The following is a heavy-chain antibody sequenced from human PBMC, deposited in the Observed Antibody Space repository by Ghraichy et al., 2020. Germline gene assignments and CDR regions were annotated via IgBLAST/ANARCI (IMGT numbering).Heavy chain of an antibody. CDR3: ARVSQGAGAFDI. J-gene: IGHJ3*02. D-gene: IGHD1-26*01. CDR1: GGSISSYY. CDR2: IYYSGST. V-gene: IGHV4-59*01. Sequence: SETLSLTCTVSGGSISSYYWSWIRQPPGKGLEWIGYIYYSGSTNYNPSLKSRVTISVDTSKNQFSLKLSSVTAADTAVYYCARVSQGAGAFDIWDQGTMVTVSS.